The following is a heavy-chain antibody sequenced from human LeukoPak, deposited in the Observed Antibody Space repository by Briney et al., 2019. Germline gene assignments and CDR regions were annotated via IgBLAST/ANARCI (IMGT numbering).Heavy chain of an antibody. D-gene: IGHD6-19*01. CDR1: GYSISSGYY. CDR3: ARALIAVAGTNWFDP. V-gene: IGHV4-38-2*02. CDR2: IYHSGST. Sequence: SETLSLTCTVSGYSISSGYYWGWIRQPPGKGLEWIGSIYHSGSTYYNPSLKSRVTISVDTSKNQFSLKLSSVTAADTAVYYCARALIAVAGTNWFDPWGQGTLVTVSS. J-gene: IGHJ5*02.